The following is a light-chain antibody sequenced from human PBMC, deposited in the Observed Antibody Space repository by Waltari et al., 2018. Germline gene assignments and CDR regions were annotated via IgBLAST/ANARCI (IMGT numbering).Light chain of an antibody. CDR2: WAS. Sequence: DIMMTQSPESLAVSLGERATINCKSSQSVLYSSDNRNYLAWYQQKPGQPPNLLIYWASTRESGVPDRFSGSGSGTDFTLTISSLQAEDVAVYYCQQYYITPLSFGGGTKVEIK. V-gene: IGKV4-1*01. CDR3: QQYYITPLS. CDR1: QSVLYSSDNRNY. J-gene: IGKJ4*01.